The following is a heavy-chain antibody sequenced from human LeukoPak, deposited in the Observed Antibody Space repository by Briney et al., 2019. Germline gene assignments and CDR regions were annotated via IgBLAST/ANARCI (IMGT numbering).Heavy chain of an antibody. D-gene: IGHD3-3*01. CDR3: ARRKTLFWYFDY. V-gene: IGHV4-38-2*01. J-gene: IGHJ4*02. CDR1: GYSISSGYS. CDR2: IYSSGST. Sequence: SETLSLTCAVSGYSISSGYSWDWIRQSPGKGLEWTGNIYSSGSTYYNPSLKSRVTISADTSKNQFSLSLNSVTAADTAVYYCARRKTLFWYFDYWGQGTLVTVSS.